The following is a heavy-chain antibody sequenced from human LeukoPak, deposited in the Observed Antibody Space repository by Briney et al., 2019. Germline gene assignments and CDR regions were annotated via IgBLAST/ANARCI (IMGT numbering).Heavy chain of an antibody. V-gene: IGHV4-31*02. D-gene: IGHD3-16*01. CDR2: IYYSGST. J-gene: IGHJ4*02. CDR1: GGSISSGGYY. CDR3: ARAGGFFSPFGY. Sequence: SDTLSRNCTVSGGSISSGGYYWSWIRQHPGKGLEWIGYIYYSGSTYYNPSLKSRVTISVDTSKNQFSLKLSSVTAADTAVYYCARAGGFFSPFGYWGQGTLVTVSS.